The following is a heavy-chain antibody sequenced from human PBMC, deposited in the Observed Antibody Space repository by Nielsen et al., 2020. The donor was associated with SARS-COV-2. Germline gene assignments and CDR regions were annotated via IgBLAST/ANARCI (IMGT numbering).Heavy chain of an antibody. J-gene: IGHJ6*03. D-gene: IGHD5-18*01. V-gene: IGHV1-69*01. Sequence: WVRQAPGQGLEWMGGIIPIFSTPNYAQKFQGRVTITADESTSTAYMELSSLRSEDTAVYYCARKWRGYSYGKYYYYYMDVWGKGTTVTVSS. CDR3: ARKWRGYSYGKYYYYYMDV. CDR2: IIPIFSTP.